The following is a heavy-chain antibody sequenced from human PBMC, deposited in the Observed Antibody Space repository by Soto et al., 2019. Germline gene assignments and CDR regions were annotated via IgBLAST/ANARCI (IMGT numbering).Heavy chain of an antibody. V-gene: IGHV1-46*01. CDR1: GYTFTSYY. Sequence: ASVKVSCKASGYTFTSYYMHWVRQAPGQGLEWMGIINPSGGRTSYAQKFQGRVTMTRDTSTSTVYMELSSLRSEDTAVYYCARENIVVVPAAPEVSYYYYGMDVWGQGTTVTVSS. D-gene: IGHD2-2*01. CDR3: ARENIVVVPAAPEVSYYYYGMDV. J-gene: IGHJ6*02. CDR2: INPSGGRT.